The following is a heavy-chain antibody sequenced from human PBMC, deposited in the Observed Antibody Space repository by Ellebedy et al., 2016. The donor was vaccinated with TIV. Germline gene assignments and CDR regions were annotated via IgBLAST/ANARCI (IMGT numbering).Heavy chain of an antibody. CDR3: ARAGRVPAAMPHGTTMYYFDY. CDR1: GGSFSGYY. D-gene: IGHD2-2*01. Sequence: MPSETLSLTCAVYGGSFSGYYWSWIRQPPGKGLEWIGEINHSGSTYYNPSLKSRVTISVDTSKNQFSLKLSSVTAADTAVYYCARAGRVPAAMPHGTTMYYFDYWGQGTLVTVSS. V-gene: IGHV4-34*09. CDR2: INHSGST. J-gene: IGHJ4*02.